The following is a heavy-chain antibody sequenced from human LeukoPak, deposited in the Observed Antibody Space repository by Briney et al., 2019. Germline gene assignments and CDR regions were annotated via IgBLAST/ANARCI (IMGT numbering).Heavy chain of an antibody. CDR2: ISNTGSTI. Sequence: GGSLRLSCAASEFTFSDFHMNWIRQAPGKGLEWISHISNTGSTIYYADSVKGRFTISRDNAKHTLYLQVKSPRAEDTGVYYCAREGSRSSFYFDYWGQGTLVTVSS. V-gene: IGHV3-11*04. CDR3: AREGSRSSFYFDY. J-gene: IGHJ4*02. CDR1: EFTFSDFH. D-gene: IGHD6-6*01.